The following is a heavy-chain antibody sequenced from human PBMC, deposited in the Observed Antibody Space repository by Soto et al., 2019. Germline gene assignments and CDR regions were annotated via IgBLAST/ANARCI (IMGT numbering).Heavy chain of an antibody. Sequence: SETLSLTCTVSGGSISSGGYYWSWIRQHPGKGLEWIGYIYYSGSTYYNPSLKSRVTISVDTSKNQFSLKLSSVTAADTAVYYCARDRDMVRGAFDYWGQGTLVTVSS. V-gene: IGHV4-31*03. J-gene: IGHJ4*02. D-gene: IGHD3-10*01. CDR1: GGSISSGGYY. CDR2: IYYSGST. CDR3: ARDRDMVRGAFDY.